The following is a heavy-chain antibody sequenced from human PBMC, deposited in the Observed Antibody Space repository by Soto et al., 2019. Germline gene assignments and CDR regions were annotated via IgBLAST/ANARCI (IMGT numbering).Heavy chain of an antibody. Sequence: SVKVSCKASGYTFTGYYMHWVRQAPGQGLEWMGGIIPIFGTANYAQKFQGRVTITADESTSTAYMELSSLRSEDTAVYYCARGFPGAFDIWGQGTMVTVSS. V-gene: IGHV1-69*13. CDR3: ARGFPGAFDI. CDR1: GYTFTGYY. CDR2: IIPIFGTA. J-gene: IGHJ3*02.